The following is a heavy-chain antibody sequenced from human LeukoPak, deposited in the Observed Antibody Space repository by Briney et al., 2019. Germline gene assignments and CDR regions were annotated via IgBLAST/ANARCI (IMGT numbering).Heavy chain of an antibody. Sequence: PGGSLRLSCAASGFTFSSYGMHWVRQAPGKGLEWVAFIRYDGSNKYYADSVKGRFTISRDNSKNTLYLQKNSLRAEDTAVYYCAKDPGYSSGWDWGQGTLVTVSS. D-gene: IGHD6-19*01. V-gene: IGHV3-30*02. J-gene: IGHJ4*02. CDR2: IRYDGSNK. CDR1: GFTFSSYG. CDR3: AKDPGYSSGWD.